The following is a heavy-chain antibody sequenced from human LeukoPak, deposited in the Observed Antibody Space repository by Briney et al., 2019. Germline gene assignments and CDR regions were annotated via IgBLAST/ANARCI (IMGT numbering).Heavy chain of an antibody. CDR2: IIPILGIA. Sequence: ASVKVSCKASGGTFSSYAISWVRQGPGQGLEWMGRIIPILGIANYAQKFQGRVTITADKSTSTAYMELSSLRSEDTAVYYCARFSVVVPAAMQNLYYYYGMDVWGQGTTVTVSS. CDR1: GGTFSSYA. V-gene: IGHV1-69*04. D-gene: IGHD2-2*01. CDR3: ARFSVVVPAAMQNLYYYYGMDV. J-gene: IGHJ6*02.